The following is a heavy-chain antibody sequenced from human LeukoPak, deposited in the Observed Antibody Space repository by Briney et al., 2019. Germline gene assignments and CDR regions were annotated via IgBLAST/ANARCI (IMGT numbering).Heavy chain of an antibody. Sequence: GESLKISFKGSVYKFTNYWIGWVRPMPGKGLEYMGIIYPADSDTRYCPSFQGQITVSADKSISTAYLQWSSLSASDTAIYYCTSLGGGSLYWGQGTPVTVSS. CDR2: IYPADSDT. CDR1: VYKFTNYW. D-gene: IGHD1-26*01. J-gene: IGHJ4*02. V-gene: IGHV5-51*06. CDR3: TSLGGGSLY.